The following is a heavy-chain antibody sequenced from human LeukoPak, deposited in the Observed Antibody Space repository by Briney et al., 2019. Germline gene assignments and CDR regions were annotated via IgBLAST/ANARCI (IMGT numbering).Heavy chain of an antibody. Sequence: GGSLRLSCAASGFTFTSYRMNWVRQAPGKGLEWVSSISSSASYIYYAESVKGRFTISRDNAKNSLYLQMNSLRAEDTAVYYCARDLGGSGTYIDYWGQGTLVTVSS. CDR1: GFTFTSYR. CDR2: ISSSASYI. J-gene: IGHJ4*02. V-gene: IGHV3-21*01. CDR3: ARDLGGSGTYIDY. D-gene: IGHD3-10*01.